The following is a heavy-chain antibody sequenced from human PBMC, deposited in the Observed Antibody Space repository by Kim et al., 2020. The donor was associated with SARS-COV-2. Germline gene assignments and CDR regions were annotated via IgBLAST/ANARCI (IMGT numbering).Heavy chain of an antibody. CDR2: IYYSGST. V-gene: IGHV4-39*01. Sequence: SETLSLTCTVSGGSISSSSYYWGWIRKPPGKGLEWIGSIYYSGSTYYNPSLKSRVTISVDTSKNQFSLKLSSVTAADTAVYYCARHESVVPAAIDAFDIWGQVTMVTVSS. CDR1: GGSISSSSYY. D-gene: IGHD2-2*01. CDR3: ARHESVVPAAIDAFDI. J-gene: IGHJ3*02.